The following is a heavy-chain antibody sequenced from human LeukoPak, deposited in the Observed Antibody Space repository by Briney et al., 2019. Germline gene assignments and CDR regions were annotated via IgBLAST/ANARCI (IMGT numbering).Heavy chain of an antibody. CDR2: IYYSGST. D-gene: IGHD6-19*01. CDR3: AREAGQWLVPGFGY. V-gene: IGHV4-59*12. Sequence: SETLSLTCTVSGGSISSYYWSWIRQPPGKGLEWIGYIYYSGSTNYNPSLKSRVTISVDTSKNQFSLKLSSVTAADTAVYYCAREAGQWLVPGFGYWGQGTLVTVSS. J-gene: IGHJ4*02. CDR1: GGSISSYY.